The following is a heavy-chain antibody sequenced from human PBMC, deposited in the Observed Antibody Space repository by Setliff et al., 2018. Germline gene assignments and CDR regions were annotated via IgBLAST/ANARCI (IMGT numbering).Heavy chain of an antibody. CDR1: GATFSSYG. CDR2: TIPMFGTT. D-gene: IGHD6-19*01. Sequence: SVKVSCKASGATFSSYGISWVRQAPGQGLEWMGGTIPMFGTTEYAQKFQGRLTIITDESTNTAFMQLSSLRSDDTAVYYCARSPPNRGSGSGWYGDFWGQGTLVTVSS. V-gene: IGHV1-69*05. CDR3: ARSPPNRGSGSGWYGDF. J-gene: IGHJ4*02.